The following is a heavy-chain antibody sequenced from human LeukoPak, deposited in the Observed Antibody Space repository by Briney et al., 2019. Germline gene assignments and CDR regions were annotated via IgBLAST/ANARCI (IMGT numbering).Heavy chain of an antibody. CDR2: NSYSGGT. D-gene: IGHD3-16*02. CDR1: GGSISCYY. CDR3: ARGAGGLSPFDY. V-gene: IGHV4-59*12. J-gene: IGHJ4*02. Sequence: SEPLSLTCTASGGSISCYYWSWLRQPAGKGLEWVGYNSYSGGTSYNPSLKRRVTISVDTSKNQFYLKLSSVTAADTAVYYCARGAGGLSPFDYWGRGTLVTVSS.